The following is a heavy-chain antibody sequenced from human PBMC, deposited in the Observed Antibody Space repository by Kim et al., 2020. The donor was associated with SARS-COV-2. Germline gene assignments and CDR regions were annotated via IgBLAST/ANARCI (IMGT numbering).Heavy chain of an antibody. D-gene: IGHD6-19*01. J-gene: IGHJ6*02. CDR1: GGSISSSNW. Sequence: SETLSLTCAVSGGSISSSNWWSWVRQPPGKGLEWIGEIYHSGSTNYNPSLKSRVTISVDKSKNQFSLKLSSVTAADTAVYYCARASYSSGWYGDVWGQGTTVTVSS. V-gene: IGHV4-4*02. CDR3: ARASYSSGWYGDV. CDR2: IYHSGST.